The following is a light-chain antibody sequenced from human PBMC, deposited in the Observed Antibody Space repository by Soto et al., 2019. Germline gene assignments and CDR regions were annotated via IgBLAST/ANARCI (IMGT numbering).Light chain of an antibody. CDR1: QSISTW. CDR3: QQYGSSPWT. V-gene: IGKV1-5*01. Sequence: DIHMTQSPSTRSASVGDRVTITFRASQSISTWLAWYQQKPGKAPKLLIYAASSLQSGVPSRFIGSGSGTDFTLTITRLEPEDFALYYCQQYGSSPWTFGQGTKVDIK. CDR2: AAS. J-gene: IGKJ1*01.